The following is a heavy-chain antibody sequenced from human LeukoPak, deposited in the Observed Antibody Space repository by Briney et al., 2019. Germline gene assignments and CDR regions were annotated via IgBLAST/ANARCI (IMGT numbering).Heavy chain of an antibody. CDR3: VRDNGGWFDT. CDR2: IKQGGREE. CDR1: EFIFSDYW. Sequence: PGGSLRLSCVASEFIFSDYWMSWVRQAPGKGLEWVANIKQGGREEKYVSSVKGRFAISRDDAKSTLYLQMDSLSGDDTAVYYCVRDNGGWFDTWGRGTLVTVCS. V-gene: IGHV3-7*03. J-gene: IGHJ5*02. D-gene: IGHD3-10*01.